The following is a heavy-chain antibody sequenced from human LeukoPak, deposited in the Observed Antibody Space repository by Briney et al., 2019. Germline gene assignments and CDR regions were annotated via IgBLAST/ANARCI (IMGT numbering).Heavy chain of an antibody. D-gene: IGHD2-8*01. CDR3: AGDATYCTNGVCYTRFDY. J-gene: IGHJ4*02. Sequence: GGSLRLSCAASGFTFTSHWMSWVRQAPGKGLEGVARMNLDGSEKYYVDSVKGGFTISRDNAKTSLYLEMNSLRAEDTAVYYCAGDATYCTNGVCYTRFDYWGQGTLVTVSS. V-gene: IGHV3-7*01. CDR2: MNLDGSEK. CDR1: GFTFTSHW.